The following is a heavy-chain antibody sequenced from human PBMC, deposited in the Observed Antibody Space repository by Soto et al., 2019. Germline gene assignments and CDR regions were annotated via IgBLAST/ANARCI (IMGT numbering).Heavy chain of an antibody. D-gene: IGHD3-10*01. CDR3: TSGPSGGS. J-gene: IGHJ5*02. V-gene: IGHV1-18*03. CDR1: GYTFTSYG. Sequence: QAQLVQSGAEVKKPGSSVKVSCKASGYTFTSYGLSWVRQAPGQGLEWMGCISTYNGDTKYAKKLEGRVTRTAEATASTADMGLRSLRSDAVAMYYCTSGPSGGSWGRRTLIAVSS. CDR2: ISTYNGDT.